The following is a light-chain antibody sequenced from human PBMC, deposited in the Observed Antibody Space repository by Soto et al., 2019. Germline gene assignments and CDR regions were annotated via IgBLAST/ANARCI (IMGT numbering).Light chain of an antibody. V-gene: IGKV3-11*01. CDR2: DAS. CDR1: QSVRRF. CDR3: QHRSSWPLT. Sequence: EVVLTQSPATLSLSPGERATLSCRASQSVRRFLTWYQQKPGQAPRLLVYDASNRAAGVPARFSGSGSGTDFTLTISSLEPEDFAVYYCQHRSSWPLTFGGGTNVEIK. J-gene: IGKJ4*01.